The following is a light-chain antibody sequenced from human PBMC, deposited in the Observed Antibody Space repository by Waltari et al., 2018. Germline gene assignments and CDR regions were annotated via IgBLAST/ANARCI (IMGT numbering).Light chain of an antibody. Sequence: QSALTQPPSASGSLGQSVTISCTGTIRDVASYDYVSWYQQHPGKAPRLLLYEVTKRPSGVPDRFSGSKSCSTASLTVSGLQTEDEADYYCSSYVGGNSYVFGTGTKVTVL. V-gene: IGLV2-8*01. CDR3: SSYVGGNSYV. CDR2: EVT. CDR1: IRDVASYDY. J-gene: IGLJ1*01.